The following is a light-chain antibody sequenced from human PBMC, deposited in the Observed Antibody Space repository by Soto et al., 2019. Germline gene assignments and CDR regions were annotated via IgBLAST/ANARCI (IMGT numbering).Light chain of an antibody. CDR3: AAWDDSLSGPNFV. J-gene: IGLJ1*01. CDR1: SSNIGSNY. Sequence: QSVLTQPPSASGSPGQSVTISCSGSSSNIGSNYVYWYQQVPGTAPKLLIYANNQRPAGVPDRFSGSKSATSASLAISGLRSEDEADYYCAAWDDSLSGPNFVFGTGSKVNVL. CDR2: ANN. V-gene: IGLV1-47*02.